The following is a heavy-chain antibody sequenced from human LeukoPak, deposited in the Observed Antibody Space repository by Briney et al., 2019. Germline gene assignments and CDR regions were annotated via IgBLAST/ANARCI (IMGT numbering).Heavy chain of an antibody. CDR3: AWGFYYYYYMDV. CDR2: ISSSSSYI. Sequence: GGSLRLPCAASGFTFSSYSMNWVRQAPGKGLEWVSSISSSSSYIYYADSVKGRFTISRDNSKNTLYLQMNSLRAEDTAVYYCAWGFYYYYYMDVWGKGTTVTVSS. V-gene: IGHV3-21*04. D-gene: IGHD3-16*01. CDR1: GFTFSSYS. J-gene: IGHJ6*03.